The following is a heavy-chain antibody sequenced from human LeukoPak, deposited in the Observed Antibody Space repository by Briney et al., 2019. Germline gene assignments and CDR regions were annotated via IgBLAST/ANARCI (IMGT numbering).Heavy chain of an antibody. CDR2: INPNSGGT. CDR1: GYTFTGYY. D-gene: IGHD5-18*01. V-gene: IGHV1-2*02. CDR3: ARDWSYGYYFDY. Sequence: ASVKVSCKASGYTFTGYYMHWVRQGPGQGLERMGWINPNSGGTNYAQKFQGRVTMTRDTSISTAYMELSRLRSDDTAVYYCARDWSYGYYFDYWGQGTLVTVSS. J-gene: IGHJ4*02.